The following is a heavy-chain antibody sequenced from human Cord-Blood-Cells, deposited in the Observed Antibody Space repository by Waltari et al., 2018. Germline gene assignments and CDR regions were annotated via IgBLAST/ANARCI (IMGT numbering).Heavy chain of an antibody. Sequence: QVQLQQWGAGLLKPSETLSLTCAVYGGSFSGYYWSWIRQPPGKGLEWIGEINHSGSTNDNTALKSRVTISVDTSKNQFSLKLSSVTAADTAVYYCARHEAVVVAATPFDYWGQGTLVTVSS. J-gene: IGHJ4*02. CDR2: INHSGST. CDR1: GGSFSGYY. D-gene: IGHD2-15*01. V-gene: IGHV4-34*01. CDR3: ARHEAVVVAATPFDY.